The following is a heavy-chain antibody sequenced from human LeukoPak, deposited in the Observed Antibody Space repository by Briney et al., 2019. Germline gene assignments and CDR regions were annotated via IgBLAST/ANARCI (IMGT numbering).Heavy chain of an antibody. V-gene: IGHV1-46*01. J-gene: IGHJ6*03. D-gene: IGHD2-2*01. Sequence: ASVKVSCKASGYTFTSYYMHWVRQAPGQGLEWMGIINPSGGSTSYAQKFQGRVTMTRDMSTSTVYMELSSLRSEDTAVYYCAGCSSTSCSYYYYYMDVWGKGTTVTISS. CDR2: INPSGGST. CDR3: AGCSSTSCSYYYYYMDV. CDR1: GYTFTSYY.